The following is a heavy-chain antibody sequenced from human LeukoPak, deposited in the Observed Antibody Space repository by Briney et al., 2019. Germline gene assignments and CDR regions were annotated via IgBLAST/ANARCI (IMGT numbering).Heavy chain of an antibody. CDR3: ARGLLDGYTHPAAFDI. D-gene: IGHD5-24*01. CDR1: GGSISSYY. J-gene: IGHJ3*02. CDR2: IYYSGST. V-gene: IGHV4-59*01. Sequence: SETLSLTCTVSGGSISSYYWSWIRQPPGKGLEWIGYIYYSGSTNYNPSLKSRVTISVDTSKNQFSLELSSVTAADTAVYYCARGLLDGYTHPAAFDIWGQGTMVTVSS.